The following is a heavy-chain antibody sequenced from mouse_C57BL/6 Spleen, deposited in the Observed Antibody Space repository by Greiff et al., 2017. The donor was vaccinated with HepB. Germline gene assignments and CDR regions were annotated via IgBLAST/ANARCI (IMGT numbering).Heavy chain of an antibody. CDR3: ARGPLITTVVATPYFDY. J-gene: IGHJ2*01. CDR2: IHPNSGST. D-gene: IGHD1-1*01. Sequence: QVQLKQPGAELVKPGASVKLSCKASGYTFTSYWMHWVKQRPGQGLEWIGMIHPNSGSTNYNEKFKSKATLTVDKSSSTAYMQLSSLTSEDSAVYYCARGPLITTVVATPYFDYWGQGTTLTVSS. V-gene: IGHV1-64*01. CDR1: GYTFTSYW.